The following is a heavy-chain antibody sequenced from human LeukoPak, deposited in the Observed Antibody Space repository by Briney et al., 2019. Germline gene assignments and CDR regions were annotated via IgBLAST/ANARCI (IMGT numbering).Heavy chain of an antibody. CDR2: VNTGGSGT. D-gene: IGHD3-10*01. J-gene: IGHJ4*01. Sequence: GGSLRLSRAASGFTFSSYWMHWVRQDPGKGLVWVSRVNTGGSGTSYADSVKGRFTISRDNAKNTLYLQMNSLTAEDTAVYYCVRGGRDSGSFIPFDYWGHGILVTVSS. V-gene: IGHV3-74*01. CDR3: VRGGRDSGSFIPFDY. CDR1: GFTFSSYW.